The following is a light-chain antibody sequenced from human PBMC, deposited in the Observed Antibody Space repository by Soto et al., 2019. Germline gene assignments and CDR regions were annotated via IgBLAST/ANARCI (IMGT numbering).Light chain of an antibody. Sequence: QAVVTQSPSASASLGASVKLTCTLSSGHSNYAIAWHQQQPEKGPRYLMKLNNDGSHSKGDGIPDRFSGSSSGAERYLTISSLQSEDESDYYCQTWDTGIPVVFGGGTKLTVL. CDR1: SGHSNYA. J-gene: IGLJ2*01. CDR3: QTWDTGIPVV. V-gene: IGLV4-69*01. CDR2: LNNDGSH.